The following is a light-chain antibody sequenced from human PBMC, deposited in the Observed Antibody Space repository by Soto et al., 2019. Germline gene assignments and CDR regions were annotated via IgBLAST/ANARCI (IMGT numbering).Light chain of an antibody. V-gene: IGLV1-44*01. CDR2: SNN. CDR3: APWDDSLNGPV. J-gene: IGLJ2*01. Sequence: QSVLTQPPSASGTPGQRVTISCSGSSSNIGSNTVNWYQHLPGTAPNLLIYSNNQRPSGVPDRFSGSKSGTSASLAISGLQSEDEADYYCAPWDDSLNGPVFGGGTKLTVL. CDR1: SSNIGSNT.